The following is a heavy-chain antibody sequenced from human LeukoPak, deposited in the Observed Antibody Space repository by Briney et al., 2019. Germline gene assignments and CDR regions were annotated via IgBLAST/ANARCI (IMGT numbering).Heavy chain of an antibody. CDR1: GGSISSTSSY. CDR2: IYYSGST. D-gene: IGHD6-13*01. Sequence: KTSETLSLTCTVSGGSISSTSSYWVWIRQSPGKGLEWIGYIYYSGSTNYNPSLKSRVTISVDTSKNQFSLKLSSVTAADTAVYYCARHSASWYYFEYWGQGTLVTVSS. V-gene: IGHV4-61*05. CDR3: ARHSASWYYFEY. J-gene: IGHJ4*02.